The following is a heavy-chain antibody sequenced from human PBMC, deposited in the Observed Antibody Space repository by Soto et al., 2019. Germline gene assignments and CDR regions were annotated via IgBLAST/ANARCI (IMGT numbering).Heavy chain of an antibody. D-gene: IGHD2-2*01. CDR3: ARDTVVVPAAIGVGGYYYGMDV. CDR2: ISYDGSNK. J-gene: IGHJ6*02. Sequence: GGSLRLSCAASGFTFSSYAMHWVRQAPGKGLEWVAVISYDGSNKCYADSVKGRFTISGDNSKNTLYLQMNSLRAEDTAVYYCARDTVVVPAAIGVGGYYYGMDVWGQGTTVTVSS. CDR1: GFTFSSYA. V-gene: IGHV3-30-3*01.